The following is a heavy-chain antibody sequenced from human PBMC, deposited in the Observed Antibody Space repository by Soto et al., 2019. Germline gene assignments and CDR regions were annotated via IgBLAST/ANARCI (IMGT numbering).Heavy chain of an antibody. J-gene: IGHJ5*02. CDR1: GVSCSGYY. CDR2: IDHSGST. CDR3: GRTENWFDQ. Sequence: SEPXSLTCAFYGVSCSGYYLSWIRQPPGKGLEWIGEIDHSGSTNYNPSLKSRVTISVDTSKNQFSLKLTSVTAADTAVYFCGRTENWFDQWGQRTLVT. V-gene: IGHV4-34*01.